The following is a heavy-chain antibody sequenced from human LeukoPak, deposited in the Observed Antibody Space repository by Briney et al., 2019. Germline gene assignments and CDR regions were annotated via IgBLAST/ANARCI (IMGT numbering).Heavy chain of an antibody. J-gene: IGHJ4*02. CDR1: GFTFSSYS. D-gene: IGHD1-26*01. V-gene: IGHV3-48*04. Sequence: GGSLRLSCAASGFTFSSYSMNWVRQAPGKGLEWVSYISSSSSTIYYADSVKGRFTISRDNAKNSLYLQMNSLRAEDTAVYYCVRDKGGVGAVYWGQGTLVTVSS. CDR2: ISSSSSTI. CDR3: VRDKGGVGAVY.